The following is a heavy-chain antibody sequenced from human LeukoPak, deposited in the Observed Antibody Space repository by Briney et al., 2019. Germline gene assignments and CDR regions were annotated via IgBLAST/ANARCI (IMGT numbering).Heavy chain of an antibody. Sequence: PGGSLRLSCAASGFTFSSYSMNWVRQAPGKGLEWVSSISSSSYIYYADSVKGRFTISRDNAKNSLYLQMNSLRAEDTAVYYCARGSTGTATGAFDYWGQGTLVTVSS. V-gene: IGHV3-21*01. CDR2: ISSSSYI. J-gene: IGHJ4*02. CDR3: ARGSTGTATGAFDY. CDR1: GFTFSSYS. D-gene: IGHD1-1*01.